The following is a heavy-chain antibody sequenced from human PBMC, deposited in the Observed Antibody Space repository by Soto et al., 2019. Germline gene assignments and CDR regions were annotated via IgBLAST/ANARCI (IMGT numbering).Heavy chain of an antibody. D-gene: IGHD3-3*01. CDR2: ISYDGSNK. CDR1: GFTFSSYA. Sequence: QVQLVESGGGVVQPGRSLRLSCAASGFTFSSYAMHWVRQAPGKGLEWVAVISYDGSNKYYADSVKGRFTISRDNSTNTLYLQMNSLRAEDTAVYYCARDGAHYDFWSGYPFYWGQGTLVTVSS. V-gene: IGHV3-30-3*01. CDR3: ARDGAHYDFWSGYPFY. J-gene: IGHJ4*02.